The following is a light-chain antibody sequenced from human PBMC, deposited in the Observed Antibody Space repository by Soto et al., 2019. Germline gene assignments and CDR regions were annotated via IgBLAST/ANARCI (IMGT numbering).Light chain of an antibody. CDR1: QSVSSY. Sequence: EIVLTHSPATLSLSPGDRATLSCRASQSVSSYLAWYQQKPGQAPRLLIYDASNRATGIPARFSGSGSGTDFTLTITSLEPEDFAVYYCQQRSNWPSTFGGGTTVEIK. CDR2: DAS. CDR3: QQRSNWPST. V-gene: IGKV3-11*01. J-gene: IGKJ4*01.